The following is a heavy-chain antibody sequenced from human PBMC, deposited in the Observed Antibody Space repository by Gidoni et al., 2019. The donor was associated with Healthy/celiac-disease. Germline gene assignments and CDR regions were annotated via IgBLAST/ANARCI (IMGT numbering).Heavy chain of an antibody. V-gene: IGHV3-15*01. D-gene: IGHD3-16*01. Sequence: EVQLVESGGGLVKPGGSLRLSCAASGFTFSNAWMSWVRQAPGKGLEWVGRINIKTDGGTTDYAAPVKGRFTISRDDSKNTLYLQMNSLKTEDTAVYYCTTMGGWGNFFDYWGQGTLVTVSS. CDR1: GFTFSNAW. CDR3: TTMGGWGNFFDY. J-gene: IGHJ4*02. CDR2: INIKTDGGTT.